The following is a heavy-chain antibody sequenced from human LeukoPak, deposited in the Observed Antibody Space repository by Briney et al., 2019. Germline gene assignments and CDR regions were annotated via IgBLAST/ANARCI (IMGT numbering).Heavy chain of an antibody. CDR3: ARQWGPRGVRGVSFWFDP. CDR2: IYYSGST. J-gene: IGHJ5*02. V-gene: IGHV4-59*01. Sequence: PSETLSLTCTVSGGSISSYYWSWIRQPPGKGLEWIGYIYYSGSTNYNPSLKSRVTISVDTSKNQSSLKLSSVTAADTAVYYCARQWGPRGVRGVSFWFDPWGQGTLVTVSS. D-gene: IGHD3-10*01. CDR1: GGSISSYY.